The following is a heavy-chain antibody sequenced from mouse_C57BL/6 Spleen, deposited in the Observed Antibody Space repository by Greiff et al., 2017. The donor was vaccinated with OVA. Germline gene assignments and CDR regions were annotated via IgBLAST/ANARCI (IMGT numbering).Heavy chain of an antibody. CDR1: GYTFTSYW. D-gene: IGHD4-1*01. V-gene: IGHV1-55*01. Sequence: QVQLQQPGAELVKPGASVKMSCKASGYTFTSYWITWVKQRPGQGLEWIGDIYPGSGSTNYNEKFKSKATLTVDTSSSTAYMQLSSLTSEDSAVYYGAREGRTGLYAMDYWGQGTSVTVSS. CDR3: AREGRTGLYAMDY. CDR2: IYPGSGST. J-gene: IGHJ4*01.